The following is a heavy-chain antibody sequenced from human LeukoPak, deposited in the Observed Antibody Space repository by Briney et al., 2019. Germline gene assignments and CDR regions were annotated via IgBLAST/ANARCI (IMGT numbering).Heavy chain of an antibody. Sequence: AGSLRLSCAASGFTFSNYAMSWVRQAPGKGLERVSSINSSSSYIYYADSVKGRFTISRDNAKNSLYLQMNSLRAEDTAVYYCARDALSPYDSSGRNDYWGQGTLVSVSS. CDR2: INSSSSYI. CDR1: GFTFSNYA. CDR3: ARDALSPYDSSGRNDY. J-gene: IGHJ4*02. V-gene: IGHV3-21*01. D-gene: IGHD3-22*01.